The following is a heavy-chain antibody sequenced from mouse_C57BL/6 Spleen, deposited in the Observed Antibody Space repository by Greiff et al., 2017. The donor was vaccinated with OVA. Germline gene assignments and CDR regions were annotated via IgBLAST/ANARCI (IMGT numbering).Heavy chain of an antibody. V-gene: IGHV3-6*01. D-gene: IGHD2-4*01. Sequence: ESGPGLVKPSQSLSLTCSVTGYSITSGYYWNWIRQFPGNKLEWMGYISYDGSNNYNPSLKNRISITRDTSKNQFFLKLNSVTTEDTATYYCAPHYDYDGFAYWGQGTLVTVSA. CDR2: ISYDGSN. CDR1: GYSITSGYY. J-gene: IGHJ3*01. CDR3: APHYDYDGFAY.